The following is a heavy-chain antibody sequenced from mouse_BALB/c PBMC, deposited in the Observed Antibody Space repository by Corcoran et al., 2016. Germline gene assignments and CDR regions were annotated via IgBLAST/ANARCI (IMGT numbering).Heavy chain of an antibody. CDR2: INTYTGEP. J-gene: IGHJ3*01. CDR3: ARSDGSSWFAY. V-gene: IGHV9-1*02. Sequence: QIQLVQSGPELKKPGETVKISCKASGYTFTNYGMHWVKQAPGKGLKWMGWINTYTGEPTYADDFKGRFAFSLETSASTAYLQINNLTNEDMATYFCARSDGSSWFAYWGQGTLVTVSA. D-gene: IGHD2-3*01. CDR1: GYTFTNYG.